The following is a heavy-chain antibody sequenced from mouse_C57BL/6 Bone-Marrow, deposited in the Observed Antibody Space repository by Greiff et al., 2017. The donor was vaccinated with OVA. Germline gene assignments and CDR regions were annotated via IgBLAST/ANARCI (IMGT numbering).Heavy chain of an antibody. CDR3: TRTHYNQFAD. Sequence: QVQLKESGAELVRPGASVTLSCKASGYTFTDYEMHWVQQTPVHGLEWIGAIDPDTGGTSYNQKFKGKAILTADKTSSTAYMELRSLTSEDSAVYYCTRTHYNQFADWGQGALVTVAA. V-gene: IGHV1-15*01. D-gene: IGHD1-1*01. J-gene: IGHJ3*01. CDR2: IDPDTGGT. CDR1: GYTFTDYE.